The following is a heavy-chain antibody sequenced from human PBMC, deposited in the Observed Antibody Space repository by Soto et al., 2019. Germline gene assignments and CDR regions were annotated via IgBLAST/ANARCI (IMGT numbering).Heavy chain of an antibody. CDR2: ITGGNAGST. CDR3: AHVRG. CDR1: GFMFSSYA. Sequence: VQLLESGGGSVQPGGSLRLSCAASGFMFSSYAMNLVRQAPGKGLEWISAITGGNAGSTYYADSVKGRFTVSRDNSKNTLYLQMTSLRAEDTAIHYCAHVRGWGQGTLVTVSS. J-gene: IGHJ4*02. D-gene: IGHD3-10*01. V-gene: IGHV3-23*01.